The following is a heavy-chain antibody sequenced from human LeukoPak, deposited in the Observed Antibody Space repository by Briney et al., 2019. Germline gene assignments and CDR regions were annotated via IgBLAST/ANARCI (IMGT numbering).Heavy chain of an antibody. Sequence: PSETLSLTCTVSGGSLRRTGYCWGWIRQPPGKGLEWIGSIYHNGSTCNNPSLKSRVILSVDTSKNQFSLKLNSVTAADTAVYYCARHYGPWGQGTLVTVSS. CDR1: GGSLRRTGYC. J-gene: IGHJ5*02. CDR3: ARHYGP. CDR2: IYHNGST. D-gene: IGHD3-10*01. V-gene: IGHV4-39*01.